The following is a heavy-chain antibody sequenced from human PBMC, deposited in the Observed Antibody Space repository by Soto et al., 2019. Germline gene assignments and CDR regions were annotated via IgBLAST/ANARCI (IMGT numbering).Heavy chain of an antibody. Sequence: QLQLQESGPGLVKPSETLSLTCTVSGGSISSSSYYWGWIRQPPGKGLEWIGSIYYSGSTYYNPSLKSRVTISVDTSKNQFPLELSSVAAADTAVYYCARLSTMVRGVTRGPPPRFDYWGQGTLVTVSS. CDR2: IYYSGST. J-gene: IGHJ4*02. D-gene: IGHD3-10*01. CDR3: ARLSTMVRGVTRGPPPRFDY. CDR1: GGSISSSSYY. V-gene: IGHV4-39*01.